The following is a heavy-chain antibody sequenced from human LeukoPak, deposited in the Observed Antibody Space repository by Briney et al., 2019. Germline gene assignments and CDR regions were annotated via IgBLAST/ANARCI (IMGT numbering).Heavy chain of an antibody. Sequence: GGSLRLSCVASGFGFNTFGMHWVRQAPDTGLEWVAVISWDGSDKYYADSVKGRFTISRDNSKNTLYLQMDSLRSEDTGVYYCVRQAQEDYWGQGTLVTVSS. V-gene: IGHV3-30*03. CDR2: ISWDGSDK. CDR1: GFGFNTFG. CDR3: VRQAQEDY. J-gene: IGHJ4*02.